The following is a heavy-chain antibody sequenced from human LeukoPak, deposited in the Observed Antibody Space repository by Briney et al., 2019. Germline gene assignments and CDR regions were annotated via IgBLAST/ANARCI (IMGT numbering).Heavy chain of an antibody. J-gene: IGHJ6*02. D-gene: IGHD1-26*01. CDR2: IYYSGSS. V-gene: IGHV4-39*01. CDR1: GGSIRSSSYF. CDR3: ARQSGVSSDNYFGMDV. Sequence: SETLSLTCTVSGGSIRSSSYFWGWIRHPPGKGLEWIGNIYYSGSSYYNPSLKSRVTISVDTSKNQFFLKMSSVTAADPAVFYCARQSGVSSDNYFGMDVWGQGTTVTVSS.